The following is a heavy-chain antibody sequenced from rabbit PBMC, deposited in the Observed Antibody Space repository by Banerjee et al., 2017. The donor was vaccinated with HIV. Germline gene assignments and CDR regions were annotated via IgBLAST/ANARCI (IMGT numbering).Heavy chain of an antibody. Sequence: QEQLEESGGGLVKPEGSLTLTCTASGFSFNNKYVMCWVRQAPGKGLEWIACINSNTGNTVYASWAKGPFTISKTSSTTMTLQMTSLTAADTATYFCAKGDYDGDGYAMSYDLRGQGTLVTVS. CDR2: INSNTGNT. J-gene: IGHJ4*01. V-gene: IGHV1S45*01. CDR3: AKGDYDGDGYAMSYDL. CDR1: GFSFNNKYV. D-gene: IGHD6-1*01.